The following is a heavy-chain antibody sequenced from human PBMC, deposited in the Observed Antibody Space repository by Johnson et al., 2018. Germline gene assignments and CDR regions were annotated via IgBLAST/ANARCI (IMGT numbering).Heavy chain of an antibody. V-gene: IGHV5-51*01. CDR2: IYPDDADT. J-gene: IGHJ4*02. Sequence: EVQLVESGAEVKKSGESLKISCKASGFAFSNYWIGWVRQMPGKGLEWMGIIYPDDADTVYNPSFQGQVTMSVDKSVFTAYLQFNSLKASDTAIYYCLRQDQLTPFDYWGQGTLVTVSS. D-gene: IGHD1-1*01. CDR1: GFAFSNYW. CDR3: LRQDQLTPFDY.